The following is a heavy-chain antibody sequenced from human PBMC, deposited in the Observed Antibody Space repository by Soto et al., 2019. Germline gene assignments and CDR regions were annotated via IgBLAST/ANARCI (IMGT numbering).Heavy chain of an antibody. V-gene: IGHV4-38-2*01. Sequence: SETLSLTCAVSGYSISSGYYWGWIRQPPGKGLEWIGSIYHSGSTYYNPSLKSRVTISVDTSKNQFSLKLSSVTAADTAVYYCARYGKVRTHFDAFGIWGQGTMVTLSS. CDR2: IYHSGST. CDR1: GYSISSGYY. CDR3: ARYGKVRTHFDAFGI. J-gene: IGHJ3*02. D-gene: IGHD2-2*01.